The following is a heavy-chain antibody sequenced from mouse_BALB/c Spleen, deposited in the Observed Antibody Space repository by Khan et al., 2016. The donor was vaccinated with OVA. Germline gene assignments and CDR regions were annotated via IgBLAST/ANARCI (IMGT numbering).Heavy chain of an antibody. Sequence: QIQLVQSGAELVRPGTSLKVSCKASGYAFSDYLIEWLKQRPGQGLEWIGMINPGSGDTKFNEKFKAKAALTADKSSRTAYMQLSSLTSDDSAVYFCARAGYGFGAYGGQGTLVTVSA. CDR1: GYAFSDYL. CDR3: ARAGYGFGAY. D-gene: IGHD1-2*01. V-gene: IGHV1-54*03. J-gene: IGHJ3*01. CDR2: INPGSGDT.